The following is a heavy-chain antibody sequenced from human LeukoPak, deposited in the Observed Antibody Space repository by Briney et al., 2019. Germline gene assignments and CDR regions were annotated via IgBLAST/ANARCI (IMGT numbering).Heavy chain of an antibody. D-gene: IGHD3-16*01. CDR2: IYYSGST. CDR3: ARDPLGWFDP. J-gene: IGHJ5*02. CDR1: GGSISSGGYY. Sequence: TLSLTCTVSGGSISSGGYYWSWIRQHPGKGLEWIGYIYYSGSTYYNPSLKSRVTISVDTSKSQFSLKLSSVTAADTAVYYYARDPLGWFDPWGQGTLVTVSS. V-gene: IGHV4-31*03.